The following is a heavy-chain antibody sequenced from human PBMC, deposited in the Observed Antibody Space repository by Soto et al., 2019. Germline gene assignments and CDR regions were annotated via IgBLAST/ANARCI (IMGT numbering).Heavy chain of an antibody. D-gene: IGHD3-3*01. V-gene: IGHV3-23*01. Sequence: EAQLLESGGGLVQPGGSLRLSCEASGITFSRHAMIWVRQTPGKGLAWVSSISGSGEKTYYVDSVKGRFTNSRDNVNKTVFLQINRLRAEDTAVYYCAEVGVFWSGDPAGRYYYGMDVWCQGTTVSVSS. CDR1: GITFSRHA. CDR3: AEVGVFWSGDPAGRYYYGMDV. J-gene: IGHJ6*02. CDR2: ISGSGEKT.